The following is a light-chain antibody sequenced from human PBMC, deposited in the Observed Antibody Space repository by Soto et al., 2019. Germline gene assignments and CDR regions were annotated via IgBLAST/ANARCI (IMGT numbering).Light chain of an antibody. CDR3: QQYNDWPPWT. Sequence: EIVMTQSPPTLSVSPGERATLSCGASQSVRSNLAWYQQKPGQAPRLLIYGASTRATGIPARFSGSGSGTEFTLTISSLQSEDVAVYYCQQYNDWPPWTFGQGTKVEIK. CDR1: QSVRSN. CDR2: GAS. J-gene: IGKJ1*01. V-gene: IGKV3-15*01.